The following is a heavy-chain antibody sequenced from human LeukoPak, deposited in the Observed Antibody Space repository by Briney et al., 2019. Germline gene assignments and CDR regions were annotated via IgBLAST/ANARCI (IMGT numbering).Heavy chain of an antibody. CDR1: GFTFSNAW. CDR2: ISGSGGII. Sequence: GGSLRLSCAASGFTFSNAWMSWVRQAPGKGLEWVSYISGSGGIIYYADSVKGRFTISRDNAKNSLYLQMNSLRTEDTAVYYCARDHGRTVVRGVTLGMGAFDIWGQGTMVTVSS. J-gene: IGHJ3*02. CDR3: ARDHGRTVVRGVTLGMGAFDI. V-gene: IGHV3-11*04. D-gene: IGHD3-10*01.